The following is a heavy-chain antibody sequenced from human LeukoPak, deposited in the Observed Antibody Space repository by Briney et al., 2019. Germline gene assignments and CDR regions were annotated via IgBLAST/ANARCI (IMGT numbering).Heavy chain of an antibody. J-gene: IGHJ4*02. D-gene: IGHD2-8*02. CDR1: GGSFSGYY. CDR2: INHSGST. Sequence: SETLSLTCAVYGGSFSGYYWSWIRQPPGKGLEWIGEINHSGSTNYNPSLKSRVTISVDTSKNQFSLKLSSVTAADTAVHYCARAGGAFDYWGQGTLVTVSS. V-gene: IGHV4-34*01. CDR3: ARAGGAFDY.